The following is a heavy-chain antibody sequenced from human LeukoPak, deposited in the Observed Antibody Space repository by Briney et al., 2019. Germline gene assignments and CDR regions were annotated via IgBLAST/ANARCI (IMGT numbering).Heavy chain of an antibody. CDR3: ASGHYADYD. V-gene: IGHV3-7*01. J-gene: IGHJ4*02. D-gene: IGHD4-17*01. CDR2: IKKDGSEE. Sequence: PGGSLRLPCSVSEITFRDFWMNWVRQAPGKGLEWVASIKKDGSEEYYVDSVRGRFTISRDNAQNSLYLQMNSLRDEDTAVYYCASGHYADYDWGQGTLVTVSS. CDR1: EITFRDFW.